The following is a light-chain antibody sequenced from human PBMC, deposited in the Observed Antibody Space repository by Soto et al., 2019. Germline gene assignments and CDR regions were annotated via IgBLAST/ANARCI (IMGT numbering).Light chain of an antibody. CDR3: QQYGNSPIT. Sequence: EIVMTQSPATLSVSPGERATLSCVASQSVSRVNLAWYQQKPGLAPRLLIYDASFRAIGIPDRFSGSGSGTDFTLTISRLESEDFAVYYCQQYGNSPITFGQGTRLEIK. CDR1: QSVSRVN. V-gene: IGKV3D-20*01. CDR2: DAS. J-gene: IGKJ5*01.